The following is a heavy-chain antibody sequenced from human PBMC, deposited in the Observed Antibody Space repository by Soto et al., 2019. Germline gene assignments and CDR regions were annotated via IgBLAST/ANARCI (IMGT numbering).Heavy chain of an antibody. CDR3: ARRSATGTRWFDP. Sequence: QVQLQESGPGLVKPSQTLSLTCTVSGGSFSSGAYHWSWVRQHPGQGLEWIASISYRGITYSNPSVKSRLSMSVDTAKNQCSLTLTSVTAADTAVYHCARRSATGTRWFDPWGQGTLVTVSS. J-gene: IGHJ5*02. CDR2: ISYRGIT. D-gene: IGHD6-13*01. CDR1: GGSFSSGAYH. V-gene: IGHV4-31*03.